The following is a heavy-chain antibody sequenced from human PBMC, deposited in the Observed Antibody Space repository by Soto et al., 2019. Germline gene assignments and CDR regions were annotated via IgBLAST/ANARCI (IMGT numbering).Heavy chain of an antibody. V-gene: IGHV1-2*04. CDR2: INPNSGGT. J-gene: IGHJ6*02. CDR1: GYTFTGYY. Sequence: GASVKVSCKASGYTFTGYYMHWVRQAPGQGLEWMGWINPNSGGTNYAQKCQGWVTMTRDTSISTAYMELSRLRSDDTAVYYCAREFVVVPAAMVYYYGMDVWGQGTTVTVSS. D-gene: IGHD2-2*01. CDR3: AREFVVVPAAMVYYYGMDV.